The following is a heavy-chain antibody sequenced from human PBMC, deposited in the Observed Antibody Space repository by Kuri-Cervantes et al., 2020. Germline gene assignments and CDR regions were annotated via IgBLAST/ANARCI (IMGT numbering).Heavy chain of an antibody. CDR2: IYPGDSDT. Sequence: GGSLRLSCKGSGYSFTSYWIGWVRQMPGKGLEWMGIIYPGDSDTRYSPSFQGQVAISADKSISTAYLQWSSLKASDTAMYYCARLAEGWFDPWGQGTLVTVSS. V-gene: IGHV5-51*01. CDR1: GYSFTSYW. D-gene: IGHD1-14*01. CDR3: ARLAEGWFDP. J-gene: IGHJ5*02.